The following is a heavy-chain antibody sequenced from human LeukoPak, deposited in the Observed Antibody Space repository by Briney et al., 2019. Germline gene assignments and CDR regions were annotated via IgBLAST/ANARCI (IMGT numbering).Heavy chain of an antibody. J-gene: IGHJ4*02. D-gene: IGHD3-10*01. CDR1: GFTFSSYG. CDR2: ISGSGGST. V-gene: IGHV3-23*01. Sequence: PGGTLRLSCAASGFTFSSYGMSWVRQAPGKGLEWVSAISGSGGSTYYADSVKGRFTISRDNSKNTLYLQMNSLRAEDTAVYYCAKDSRGAMVRGVIDYWGQGTLVTVSS. CDR3: AKDSRGAMVRGVIDY.